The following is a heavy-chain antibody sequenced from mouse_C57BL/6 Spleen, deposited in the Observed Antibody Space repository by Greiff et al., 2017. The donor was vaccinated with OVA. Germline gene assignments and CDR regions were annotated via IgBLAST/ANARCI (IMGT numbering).Heavy chain of an antibody. CDR2: IYPSDSET. D-gene: IGHD2-1*01. CDR1: GYTFTSYW. CDR3: ARDYGNYDYFDY. Sequence: QVQLKQPGAELVRPGSSVKLSCKASGYTFTSYWMDWVKQRPGQGLEWIGNIYPSDSETHYNQKFKDKATLTVDKSSSTAYMQLSSLTSEDSAVYYCARDYGNYDYFDYWGQGTTLTVSS. J-gene: IGHJ2*01. V-gene: IGHV1-61*01.